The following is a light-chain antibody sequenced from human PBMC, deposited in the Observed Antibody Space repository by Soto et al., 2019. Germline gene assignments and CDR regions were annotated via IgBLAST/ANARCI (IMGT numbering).Light chain of an antibody. J-gene: IGKJ5*01. Sequence: ILLTQSPSTLSLSPGERATLSCRASQSVSSYLAWYQQKPGQAPRLLIYDASNRATGIPARLSGSGSGTDLTLTISRLEPEDSAVYYCQQYASSPTFGEGTRLEIK. CDR2: DAS. CDR3: QQYASSPT. V-gene: IGKV3-11*01. CDR1: QSVSSY.